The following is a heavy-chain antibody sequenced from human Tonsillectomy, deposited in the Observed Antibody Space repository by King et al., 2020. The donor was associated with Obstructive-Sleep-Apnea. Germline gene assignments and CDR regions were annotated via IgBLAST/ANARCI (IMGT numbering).Heavy chain of an antibody. CDR1: GFTFDDYA. V-gene: IGHV3-43D*03. D-gene: IGHD1-26*01. CDR3: AKDSSVVGVHGIDY. Sequence: VQLVESGGVVVQPGGSLRLSCAASGFTFDDYAMHWVRQAPGKVLEWVSLISWDRGSTYYADSVKGRLTISSDNSKHSLYLQMNSLRAEDTALYYCAKDSSVVGVHGIDYWGQGTLVTVSS. CDR2: ISWDRGST. J-gene: IGHJ4*02.